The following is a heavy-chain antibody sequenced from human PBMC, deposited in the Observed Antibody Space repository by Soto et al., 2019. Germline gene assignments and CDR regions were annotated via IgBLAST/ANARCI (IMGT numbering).Heavy chain of an antibody. CDR1: GGSFSGYY. D-gene: IGHD3-3*01. Sequence: KTSETLSLTCAVYGGSFSGYYWSWIRQPPGKGLEWIGEINHSGSTNYNPSLKSRVTISVDTSKNQFSLKLSSVTAADTAVYYCARGGSXYDFWSGYYYYYYGMDVWGQGTTVTVSS. J-gene: IGHJ6*02. CDR2: INHSGST. CDR3: ARGGSXYDFWSGYYYYYYGMDV. V-gene: IGHV4-34*01.